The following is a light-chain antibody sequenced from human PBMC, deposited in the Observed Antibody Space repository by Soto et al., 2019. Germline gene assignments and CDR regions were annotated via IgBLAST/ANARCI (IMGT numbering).Light chain of an antibody. V-gene: IGKV1-39*01. J-gene: IGKJ5*01. Sequence: IQSARSPSSMSASVSSMFTTTCEASQNISSYLNWYQQKPGKAPKLLIYAASSLQSGVPSRFSGSGSGTDFTLTFSSLQPEDFATYYCQQSYSTPYTFGQGTRLEIK. CDR2: AAS. CDR1: QNISSY. CDR3: QQSYSTPYT.